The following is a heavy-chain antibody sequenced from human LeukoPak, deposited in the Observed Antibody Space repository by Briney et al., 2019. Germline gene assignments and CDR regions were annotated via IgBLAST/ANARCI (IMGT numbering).Heavy chain of an antibody. Sequence: ASVKVSCKASGYTFTSYGISWVRQAPGQGLEWMGWISAYNGNTNYAQKFQGRVTITADESTSTAYMELSSLRSEDTAVYYCARRRTPLTYYGMDVWGQGTTVTVSS. CDR2: ISAYNGNT. D-gene: IGHD1-14*01. J-gene: IGHJ6*02. V-gene: IGHV1-18*01. CDR1: GYTFTSYG. CDR3: ARRRTPLTYYGMDV.